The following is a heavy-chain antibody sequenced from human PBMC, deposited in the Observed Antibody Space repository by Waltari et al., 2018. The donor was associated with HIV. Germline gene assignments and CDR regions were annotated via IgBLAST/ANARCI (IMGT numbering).Heavy chain of an antibody. J-gene: IGHJ6*02. CDR3: ATDFSGMVRAYSYYSLDV. V-gene: IGHV1-24*01. CDR1: GHTLSELS. D-gene: IGHD3-10*01. Sequence: QVQLVQSGAEVKTPGASVQVSCKVSGHTLSELSMHWVRQVPGKGLEWMGNFDPEDDETIYAQKFQGRVTMTEDTSSDTAYMELSSLTSGDTAVYYCATDFSGMVRAYSYYSLDVWGQGTTVTVSS. CDR2: FDPEDDET.